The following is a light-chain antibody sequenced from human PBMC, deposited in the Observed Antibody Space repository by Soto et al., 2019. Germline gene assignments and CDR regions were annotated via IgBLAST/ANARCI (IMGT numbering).Light chain of an antibody. J-gene: IGLJ1*01. CDR3: QSYDSSLTTFV. Sequence: QSELKPPPSVSGAPGPRVAISCTGSSSKFGAEYDVHWYQQLPGTAPKRLIYGDNNRPSGVPDRFSGSKSGTSASLAITGLQPEDEADYYCQSYDSSLTTFVLGTGTNVTV. V-gene: IGLV1-40*01. CDR1: SSKFGAEYD. CDR2: GDN.